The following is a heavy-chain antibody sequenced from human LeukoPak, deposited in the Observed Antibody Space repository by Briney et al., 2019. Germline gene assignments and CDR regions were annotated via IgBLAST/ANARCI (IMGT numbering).Heavy chain of an antibody. Sequence: PSQTLSLTCTVSGGSISSGGYYWSWIRQHPGKGLEWIGYIYYSGSTYYNPSLKSRVTISVDTSKNQLSLKLSSVTAADTAVYYCARVSIEWSVLYFDYWGQGTLVTVSS. CDR2: IYYSGST. V-gene: IGHV4-31*03. CDR3: ARVSIEWSVLYFDY. J-gene: IGHJ4*02. CDR1: GGSISSGGYY. D-gene: IGHD3-3*01.